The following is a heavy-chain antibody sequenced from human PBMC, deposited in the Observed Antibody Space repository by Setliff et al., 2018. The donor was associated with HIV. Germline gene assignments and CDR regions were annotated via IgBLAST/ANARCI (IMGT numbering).Heavy chain of an antibody. J-gene: IGHJ6*02. D-gene: IGHD2-21*02. V-gene: IGHV1-18*01. Sequence: SVKVSCKASGYSFINYGMSWVRQAPGQGLEWMGWISAYNGNIHYAQKLQGRLTVTTDTSTRTAYMELRSLTSDDTAVYYCARHGVATGTPPYYNFYGMDVWGQGTTVTVSS. CDR1: GYSFINYG. CDR3: ARHGVATGTPPYYNFYGMDV. CDR2: ISAYNGNI.